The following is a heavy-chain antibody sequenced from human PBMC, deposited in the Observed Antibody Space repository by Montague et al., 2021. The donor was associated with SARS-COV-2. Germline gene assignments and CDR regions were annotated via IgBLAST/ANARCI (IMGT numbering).Heavy chain of an antibody. CDR2: IYYSGST. CDR1: GGSISTYY. CDR3: ARADITMGRGVNRWDFDI. J-gene: IGHJ3*02. V-gene: IGHV4-59*01. Sequence: SETLSLTCTVSGGSISTYYWSWIRQPPGKGLEWIGYIYYSGSTNYYPSLKSRVTISVDTSKNQFSLKLSSVTAADTAVYYCARADITMGRGVNRWDFDIWGQGTMVTVSS. D-gene: IGHD3-10*01.